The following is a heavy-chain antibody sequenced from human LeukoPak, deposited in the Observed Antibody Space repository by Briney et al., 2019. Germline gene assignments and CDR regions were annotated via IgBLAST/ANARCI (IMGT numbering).Heavy chain of an antibody. Sequence: GRSLRLSCAASGFTFSTYGMHWVRQAPGKGLQWVAVMSYDGSNKNYGDSVKGRFTISRDNSKNTLYLQMNSLRAEDTALYYCARALSAMVADNWGQGTLVTVSA. CDR1: GFTFSTYG. CDR2: MSYDGSNK. CDR3: ARALSAMVADN. J-gene: IGHJ4*02. D-gene: IGHD5-18*01. V-gene: IGHV3-33*05.